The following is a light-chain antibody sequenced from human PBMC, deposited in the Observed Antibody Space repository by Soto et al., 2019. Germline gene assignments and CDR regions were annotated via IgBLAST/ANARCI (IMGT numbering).Light chain of an antibody. CDR3: QCYDTRLSGYV. Sequence: QSALTQPASVSGSPGQSITISCTGTSSDVGSYNLVSWYQQHPGKAPKLMIYEGSKRPSGVSNRFSGSKSGNTASLTISGLQAEDEADYYCQCYDTRLSGYVFGTGTKVTVL. CDR1: SSDVGSYNL. CDR2: EGS. J-gene: IGLJ1*01. V-gene: IGLV2-23*01.